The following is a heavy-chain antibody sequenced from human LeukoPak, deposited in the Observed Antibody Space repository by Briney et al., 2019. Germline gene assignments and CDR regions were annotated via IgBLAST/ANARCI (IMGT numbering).Heavy chain of an antibody. Sequence: GRSLRLSCAASGFTLSSYAMHWVRQAPGKGLEWVAVISYDGSNKYYADSVKGRFTISRDNSKNTLYLQMNSLRAEDTAVYYCARGITMIVVVRDYFDYWGQGTLVTVSS. CDR1: GFTLSSYA. D-gene: IGHD3-22*01. CDR2: ISYDGSNK. V-gene: IGHV3-30-3*01. CDR3: ARGITMIVVVRDYFDY. J-gene: IGHJ4*02.